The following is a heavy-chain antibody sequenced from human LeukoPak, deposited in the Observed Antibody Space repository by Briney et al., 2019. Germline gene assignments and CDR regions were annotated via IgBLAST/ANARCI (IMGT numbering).Heavy chain of an antibody. V-gene: IGHV3-21*01. CDR2: ISSSSSYI. CDR1: GFTFSSYS. J-gene: IGHJ4*02. D-gene: IGHD6-19*01. CDR3: ARVGSGWYFDY. Sequence: GGSLRLSCAASGFTFSSYSMNWVRQAPGKGLEWVSSISSSSSYIYYADSVKGRFTISRDNAKNSLYLQMNSLRAEDTAVYYCARVGSGWYFDYWGQGTPATVSP.